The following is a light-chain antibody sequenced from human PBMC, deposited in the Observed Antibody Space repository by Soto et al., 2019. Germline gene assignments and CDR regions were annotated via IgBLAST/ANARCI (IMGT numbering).Light chain of an antibody. J-gene: IGLJ2*01. CDR1: SCDIGGYND. CDR2: AVS. V-gene: IGLV2-14*01. CDR3: SSYPTGITVGVL. Sequence: QSVLAQPASVSGAPGQSVTISCTGTSCDIGGYNDVYWYQQHPGKAPKLMIFAVSDRPSGVSNRFSGSKSGNAASLAITGLQPEDEGDYYCSSYPTGITVGVLFGGGTKVTVL.